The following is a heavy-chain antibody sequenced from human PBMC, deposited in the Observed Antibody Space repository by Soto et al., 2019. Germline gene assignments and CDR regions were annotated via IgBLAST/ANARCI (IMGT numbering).Heavy chain of an antibody. V-gene: IGHV3-30-3*01. CDR3: ARHGSDSSGYYPFDY. Sequence: GRALRRSCAVPGFPFSSYPMHWVRQAPGKRLEWVAVISYDGINEYDASSVKRRFSISGDNPKNQMFLQMNSLRAEDTAVYYCARHGSDSSGYYPFDYWGQGTLVTASS. D-gene: IGHD3-22*01. CDR2: ISYDGINE. CDR1: GFPFSSYP. J-gene: IGHJ4*02.